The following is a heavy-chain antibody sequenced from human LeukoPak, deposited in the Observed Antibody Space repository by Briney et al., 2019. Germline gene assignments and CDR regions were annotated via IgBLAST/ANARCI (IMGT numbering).Heavy chain of an antibody. J-gene: IGHJ4*02. CDR3: AREGYSSSWEY. D-gene: IGHD6-13*01. Sequence: SQTLSLTCTVSGGSISSGSYYWSWIRQPAGKGLEWIGRIYTSGSTNYNPSLKSRVTISVDRSKNQFSLKLSSVTAADTAVYYCAREGYSSSWEYWGQGTLVTVSS. V-gene: IGHV4-61*02. CDR1: GGSISSGSYY. CDR2: IYTSGST.